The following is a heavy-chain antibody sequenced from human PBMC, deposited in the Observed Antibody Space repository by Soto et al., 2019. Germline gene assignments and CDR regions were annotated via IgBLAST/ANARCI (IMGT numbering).Heavy chain of an antibody. J-gene: IGHJ4*02. CDR1: GFTFSSYG. Sequence: QVQLVESGGGVVQPGRSLRLSCAASGFTFSSYGMHWVRQAPGKGLEWVAVISYDGSNKYYADSVKGRFTISRDNSKNTLYLQMNSLRAEDTAVYYCAKEPGYNFDYWGQGTLVTVSS. CDR3: AKEPGYNFDY. D-gene: IGHD3-9*01. V-gene: IGHV3-30*18. CDR2: ISYDGSNK.